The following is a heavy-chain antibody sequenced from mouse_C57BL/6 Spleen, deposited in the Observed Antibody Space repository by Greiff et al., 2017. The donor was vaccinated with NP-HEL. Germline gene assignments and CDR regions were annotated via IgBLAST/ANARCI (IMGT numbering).Heavy chain of an antibody. V-gene: IGHV1-19*01. J-gene: IGHJ1*03. CDR1: GYTFTDYY. D-gene: IGHD1-1*01. Sequence: EVQLQQSGPVLVKPGASVKMSCKASGYTFTDYYMNWVKQSHGKSLEWIGVINPYNGGTSYNKKFKGKATLTVDKSSSTGNMELNSLTSEDSAVYYCARGGYYGSSYGYFDVWGTGTTVTVSS. CDR3: ARGGYYGSSYGYFDV. CDR2: INPYNGGT.